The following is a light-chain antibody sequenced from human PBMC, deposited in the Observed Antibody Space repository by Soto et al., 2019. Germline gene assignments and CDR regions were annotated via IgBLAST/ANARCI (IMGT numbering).Light chain of an antibody. V-gene: IGLV2-8*01. CDR2: EVV. Sequence: QSVLTQPPSGSGSPGQSVTISCTGTKSDIGVYDFVSWYQHHPGKAPRLIIYEVVQRPSGVPDRFSGSKSGNTASLTVSGLQAADEADYFCKSYAGSNTYVFGSGTKVTVL. CDR1: KSDIGVYDF. CDR3: KSYAGSNTYV. J-gene: IGLJ1*01.